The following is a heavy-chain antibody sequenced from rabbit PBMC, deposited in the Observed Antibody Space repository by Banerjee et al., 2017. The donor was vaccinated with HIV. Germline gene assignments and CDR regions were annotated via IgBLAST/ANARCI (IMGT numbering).Heavy chain of an antibody. CDR2: IYTGDGST. V-gene: IGHV1S40*01. CDR1: GFTFSSSYW. Sequence: QSLEESGGDLVKPGASLTLTCTASGFTFSSSYWMSWVRQAPGKGPEWIACIYTGDGSTYYASWAIGRFTISKTSSTTVTLQMTSLTAADTATYFCAKWDTGGVGYRLWGPGTLVTVS. J-gene: IGHJ4*01. CDR3: AKWDTGGVGYRL. D-gene: IGHD1-1*01.